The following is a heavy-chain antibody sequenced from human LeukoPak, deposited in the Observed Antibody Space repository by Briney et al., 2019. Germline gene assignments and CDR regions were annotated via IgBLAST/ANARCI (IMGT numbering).Heavy chain of an antibody. D-gene: IGHD2-2*02. J-gene: IGHJ6*03. V-gene: IGHV3-74*01. Sequence: GGSLRLSCAASGFTFSSYWMHWVRQAPGKGLVWVSRINTDGSSTSYADSVKGRFTISRDNAKNTLYLQMNSLRAEDTAVYYCARGDIVVVPAAIGNYYYYYMDVWGKGPRSPSP. CDR2: INTDGSST. CDR1: GFTFSSYW. CDR3: ARGDIVVVPAAIGNYYYYYMDV.